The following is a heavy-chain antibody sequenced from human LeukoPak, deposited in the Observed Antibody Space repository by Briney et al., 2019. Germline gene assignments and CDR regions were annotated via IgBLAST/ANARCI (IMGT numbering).Heavy chain of an antibody. CDR3: ARGGVPAATDS. V-gene: IGHV3-74*01. J-gene: IGHJ4*02. CDR1: GFTFSSYW. Sequence: GGSLRLSCAASGFTFSSYWMHWVRQAPGKGLVWVSHINSDGSTTSYADSVKGRFTISRDNAKNTLYLQMNGLRVEDTAVYYCARGGVPAATDSRGQGTLVTVSS. D-gene: IGHD2-2*01. CDR2: INSDGSTT.